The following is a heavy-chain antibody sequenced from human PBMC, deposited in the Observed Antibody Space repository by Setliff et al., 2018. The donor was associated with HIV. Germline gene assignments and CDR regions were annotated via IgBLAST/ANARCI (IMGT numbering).Heavy chain of an antibody. CDR1: GYTFINFY. CDR2: ISPNRGGT. J-gene: IGHJ4*02. D-gene: IGHD1-1*01. V-gene: IGHV1-2*06. CDR3: LNDGGPWGSGD. Sequence: ASVKVSCKASGYTFINFYIYWVRQAPGQGLEWVGRISPNRGGTDYSQRFQGRVSMTRDTATNTAYLDLTNLTSDDTAVYFCLNDGGPWGSGDWGQGTLVTVSS.